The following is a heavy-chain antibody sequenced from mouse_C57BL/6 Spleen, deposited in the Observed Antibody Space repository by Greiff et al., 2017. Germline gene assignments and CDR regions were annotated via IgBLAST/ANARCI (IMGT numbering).Heavy chain of an antibody. CDR2: IDPSDSYT. CDR3: ARAGGYYGPYYFDY. V-gene: IGHV1-59*01. Sequence: VQLQQPGAELVRPGTSVKLSCKASGYTFTSYWMHWVKQRPGQGLEWIGVIDPSDSYTNYNQKFKGKATLTVDTSSSTAYMQLSSLTSEDSAVYYCARAGGYYGPYYFDYWGQGTTLTVSS. CDR1: GYTFTSYW. J-gene: IGHJ2*01. D-gene: IGHD1-1*01.